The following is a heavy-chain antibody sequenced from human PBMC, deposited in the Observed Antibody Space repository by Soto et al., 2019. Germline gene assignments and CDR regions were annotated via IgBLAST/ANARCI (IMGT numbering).Heavy chain of an antibody. D-gene: IGHD1-1*01. V-gene: IGHV3-48*01. CDR1: GFTFSGYS. Sequence: EVQLVQSGADLVQPGGSLRLSCKASGFTFSGYSMDWVRQAPGQGLEWIASISGGGVPVYYADSVKGRFTISRDNAKNSLYLQLNHLRAEDTAIYYCARGRANYYFDFWGQGALVTVSS. CDR3: ARGRANYYFDF. J-gene: IGHJ4*02. CDR2: ISGGGVPV.